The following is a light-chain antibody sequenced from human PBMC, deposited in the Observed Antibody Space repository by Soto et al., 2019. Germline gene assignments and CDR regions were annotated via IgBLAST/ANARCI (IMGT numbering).Light chain of an antibody. CDR1: QSISSW. CDR3: QQYNSYPLT. Sequence: DVQMTHSPSTLSASVVDSVTITCRASQSISSWLAWYQQKPGKAPKLLIYKASSLESGVPSRFSGSGSGTEFTLTISSLQPDDFATYYCQQYNSYPLTFGGGTKVDIK. J-gene: IGKJ4*01. CDR2: KAS. V-gene: IGKV1-5*03.